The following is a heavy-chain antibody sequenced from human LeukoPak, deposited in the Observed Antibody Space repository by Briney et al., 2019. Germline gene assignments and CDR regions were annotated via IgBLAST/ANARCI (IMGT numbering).Heavy chain of an antibody. D-gene: IGHD1-26*01. V-gene: IGHV3-23*01. Sequence: GGSLRLSCAASGFTFSTYAMSWVRLAPGKGLEWVSGISGSGGSTYYADSVKGRFTISRDNSKNTLFLQMNSLRAEDTAVYYCAKDHWGAPFDYWGQGTLVTVSS. J-gene: IGHJ4*02. CDR2: ISGSGGST. CDR1: GFTFSTYA. CDR3: AKDHWGAPFDY.